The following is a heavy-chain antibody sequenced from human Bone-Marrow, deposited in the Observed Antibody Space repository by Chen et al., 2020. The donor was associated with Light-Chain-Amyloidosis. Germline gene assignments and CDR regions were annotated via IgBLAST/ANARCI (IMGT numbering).Heavy chain of an antibody. CDR1: GFVFSSYE. V-gene: IGHV3-48*03. CDR3: VRERRDGVNDHGFEM. CDR2: ITNSGSAI. D-gene: IGHD3-16*01. Sequence: EEQLVESGGALVQPGGSLRLSCAASGFVFSSYEMNWVCQAPGKGLQWISYITNSGSAIWYADSVKGRFTISRDNAKNSLLLQMNSLRAEDTAVYYCVRERRDGVNDHGFEMWGQGTMVTVSS. J-gene: IGHJ3*02.